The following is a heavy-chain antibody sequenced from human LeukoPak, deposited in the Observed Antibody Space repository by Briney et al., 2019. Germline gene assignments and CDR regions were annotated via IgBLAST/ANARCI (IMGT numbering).Heavy chain of an antibody. CDR1: GFTFSSFA. V-gene: IGHV3-23*01. Sequence: PGGSLRLSCAASGFTFSSFAMSWVRQAPGKGLEWVSAISGSGGSTYYADSVKGRFTISRDNSKNTLYLQMNSLRAEDTAVYYCAKMVLGGPSRSYFDYWGQGTLVNVSS. D-gene: IGHD3-10*01. CDR3: AKMVLGGPSRSYFDY. CDR2: ISGSGGST. J-gene: IGHJ4*02.